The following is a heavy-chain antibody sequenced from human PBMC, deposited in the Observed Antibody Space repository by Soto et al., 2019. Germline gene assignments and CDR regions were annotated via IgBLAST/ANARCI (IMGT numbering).Heavy chain of an antibody. CDR1: GYTFTNDY. CDR2: INPSTGTT. J-gene: IGHJ4*02. Sequence: QVQLVQSGAEVKKPGASVKVSCKASGYTFTNDYMRSVRQAPGQGLEWMGIINPSTGTTSYAQKFQGRVTMTRDTSTSTVHMELSSLRSDDTAVYYCARASWDRVRGVKEIDYWGQGTLVTVSS. D-gene: IGHD3-10*01. V-gene: IGHV1-46*01. CDR3: ARASWDRVRGVKEIDY.